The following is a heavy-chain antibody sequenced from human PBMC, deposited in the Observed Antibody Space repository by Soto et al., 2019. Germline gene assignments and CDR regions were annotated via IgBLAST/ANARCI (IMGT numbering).Heavy chain of an antibody. CDR1: GFNFSSYV. Sequence: GGSLRLSCAASGFNFSSYVMSWVRQAPGKGLEWVSGVSGSGGSTYYADSMKGRFTIFRDNSKNTLYLQMNSLRAEDTAVYYCAKGEGYSYGPPFDYWGQGTLVTVSS. CDR2: VSGSGGST. CDR3: AKGEGYSYGPPFDY. V-gene: IGHV3-23*01. D-gene: IGHD5-18*01. J-gene: IGHJ4*02.